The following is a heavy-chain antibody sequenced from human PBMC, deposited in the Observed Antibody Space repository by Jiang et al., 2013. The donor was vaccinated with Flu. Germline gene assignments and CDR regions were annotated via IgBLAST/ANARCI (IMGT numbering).Heavy chain of an antibody. D-gene: IGHD3-3*01. Sequence: RLSCAASGFTFSSYAMSWVRQAPGKGLEWVSAISGSGGSTYYADSVKGRFTISRDNSKNTLYLQMNSLRAEDTAVYYCAKGEFTYYDFWSGYSVTLDYWGQGTLVTVSS. J-gene: IGHJ4*02. CDR1: GFTFSSYA. V-gene: IGHV3-23*01. CDR2: ISGSGGST. CDR3: AKGEFTYYDFWSGYSVTLDY.